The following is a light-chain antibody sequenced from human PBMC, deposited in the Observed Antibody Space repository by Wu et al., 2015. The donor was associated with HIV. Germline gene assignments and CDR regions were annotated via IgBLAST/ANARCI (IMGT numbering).Light chain of an antibody. CDR2: GAS. CDR1: QSVSSSY. Sequence: EIVMTQSPATLSVSPGERATLSCRAGQSVSSSYLAWYQQKPGQAPRLLIYGASSRATGIPDRFSGSGSGTDFTLTISRLEPEDFAVYYCQQYGSSITFGQGTRLEIK. J-gene: IGKJ5*01. V-gene: IGKV3-20*01. CDR3: QQYGSSIT.